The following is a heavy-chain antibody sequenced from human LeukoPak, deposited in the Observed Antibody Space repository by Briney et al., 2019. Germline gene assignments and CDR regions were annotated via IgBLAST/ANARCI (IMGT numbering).Heavy chain of an antibody. D-gene: IGHD2-21*02. V-gene: IGHV3-11*01. CDR2: ISSSGSII. Sequence: KPGGSLRLSCAASGFTFSDYYMSWIRQAPGKGLEWVSYISSSGSIIYYADSVKGRFTISRDNAKNSLYLQMNSLRAEDTAVYYCAGIDSAYCGGDCSGAFDIWGQGTMVTVSS. CDR3: AGIDSAYCGGDCSGAFDI. J-gene: IGHJ3*02. CDR1: GFTFSDYY.